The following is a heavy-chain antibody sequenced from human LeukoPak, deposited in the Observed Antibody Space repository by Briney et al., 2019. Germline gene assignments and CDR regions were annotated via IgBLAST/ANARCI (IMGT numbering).Heavy chain of an antibody. CDR3: ARDGDYYYYYMDV. Sequence: SETLSLTCTVSGGSISSHYWSWIRQPPGKGLEWIGYIYYSGSTNYNPSLKRRVTISVDTSKNQSSMKLSSVTAADTAVYYCARDGDYYYYYMDVWGKGTPVTVSS. J-gene: IGHJ6*03. CDR1: GGSISSHY. V-gene: IGHV4-59*11. CDR2: IYYSGST.